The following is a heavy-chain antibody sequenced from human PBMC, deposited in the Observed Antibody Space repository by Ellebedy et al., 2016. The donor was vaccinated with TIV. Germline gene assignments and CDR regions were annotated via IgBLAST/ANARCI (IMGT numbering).Heavy chain of an antibody. Sequence: MPSETLSLTCTVSGGSISSSSYYWGWIRQPPGKGLEWIGSIYYSGSTYYNPSLKSRVTISVDTSKNQFSLKLSSVTAADTAVYYCARHGTDYSSGYFFGFDYWGQGTLVTVSS. CDR3: ARHGTDYSSGYFFGFDY. D-gene: IGHD3-22*01. V-gene: IGHV4-39*01. J-gene: IGHJ4*02. CDR2: IYYSGST. CDR1: GGSISSSSYY.